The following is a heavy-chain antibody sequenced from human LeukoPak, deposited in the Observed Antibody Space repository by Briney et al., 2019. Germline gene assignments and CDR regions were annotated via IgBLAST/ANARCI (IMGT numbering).Heavy chain of an antibody. J-gene: IGHJ4*02. Sequence: GGSLRLSCAASRFTFSDYFMTWIRQALGKWLEWVSYISGSGSNKYYADSVKGRFTISRDNAKNSLYLQMNSLRVEDTAVYYCATSQSSVAGIVGDCGQGTLVTVSS. V-gene: IGHV3-11*04. D-gene: IGHD6-19*01. CDR3: ATSQSSVAGIVGD. CDR2: ISGSGSNK. CDR1: RFTFSDYF.